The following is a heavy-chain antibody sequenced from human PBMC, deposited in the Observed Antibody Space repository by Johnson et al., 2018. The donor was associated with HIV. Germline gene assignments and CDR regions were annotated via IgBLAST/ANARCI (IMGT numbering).Heavy chain of an antibody. Sequence: VQLVESGGGVVRPGGSLRLSCAASGFTFSSYWMHWVRQAPGKGLVWVSVFYSGGSTYYSDSVIVRFPLSSDNSKTPLFLQMNSLRAEDTAVYYCARSGYGSGSTHDAFDIWGQGTMVTVSS. J-gene: IGHJ3*02. CDR1: GFTFSSYW. CDR2: FYSGGST. CDR3: ARSGYGSGSTHDAFDI. D-gene: IGHD3-10*01. V-gene: IGHV3-66*01.